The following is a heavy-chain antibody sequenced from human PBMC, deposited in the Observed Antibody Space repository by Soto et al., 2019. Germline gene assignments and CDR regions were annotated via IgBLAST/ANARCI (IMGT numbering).Heavy chain of an antibody. D-gene: IGHD3-10*01. CDR1: NGSITSDGNS. CDR2: IYPSGNT. J-gene: IGHJ3*02. V-gene: IGHV4-30-2*01. Sequence: QVQLQESGSGLMKPSETLSLTCSVSNGSITSDGNSWNWIRQPPGKGLEWIGYIYPSGNTYYNPSLKSRLTMSLDRSKNQFSLKVNSVTAADTAVYYCARAWRETITTGSAFDIWGPGTMVTVSS. CDR3: ARAWRETITTGSAFDI.